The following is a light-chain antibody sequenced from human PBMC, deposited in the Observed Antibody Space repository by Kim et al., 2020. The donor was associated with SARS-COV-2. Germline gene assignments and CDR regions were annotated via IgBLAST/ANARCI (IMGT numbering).Light chain of an antibody. CDR2: QYT. CDR1: KVGDKD. J-gene: IGLJ2*01. Sequence: VSPGKTARVTCSGDKVGDKDDFWYQKKQGESPGLVIYQYTMRHSGVPERFAGANSGNTATLTIGGTQAMDEADYSGQAWDSSTLVLGGGTQRTV. V-gene: IGLV3-1*01. CDR3: QAWDSSTLV.